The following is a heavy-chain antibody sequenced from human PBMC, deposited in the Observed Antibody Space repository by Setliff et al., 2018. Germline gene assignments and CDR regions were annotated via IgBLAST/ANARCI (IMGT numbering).Heavy chain of an antibody. CDR2: IYHDGNPKFNPSV. Sequence: SETLSLTCAVSGVSVNSLTWWSWVRQTPGKGLEWIGFIYHDGNPKFNPSVNYNPSLKSRITMSIDKSKNQFSLNLRSVTAADTAVYYCTRGGERYHTANWGKGTTVTVSS. CDR3: TRGGERYHTAN. J-gene: IGHJ6*04. D-gene: IGHD2-2*01. V-gene: IGHV4-4*02. CDR1: GVSVNSLTW.